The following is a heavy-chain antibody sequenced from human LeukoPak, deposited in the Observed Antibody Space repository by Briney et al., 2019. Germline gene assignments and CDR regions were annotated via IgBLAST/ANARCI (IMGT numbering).Heavy chain of an antibody. CDR1: GFTLSSYA. Sequence: GGSLRLSCAASGFTLSSYAMHWVRQALGKGLEWVAVISYDGSNKYYADSVKGRFTVSRDNSKNTLYLQMNSLRAEDTAVYYCARDQAQWLASYYFDYWGQGTLVTVSS. J-gene: IGHJ4*02. CDR2: ISYDGSNK. V-gene: IGHV3-30-3*01. D-gene: IGHD6-19*01. CDR3: ARDQAQWLASYYFDY.